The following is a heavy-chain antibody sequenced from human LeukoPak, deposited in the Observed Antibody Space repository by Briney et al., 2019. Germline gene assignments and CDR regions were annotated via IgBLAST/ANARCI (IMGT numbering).Heavy chain of an antibody. J-gene: IGHJ5*02. CDR2: ISSSGSTI. D-gene: IGHD3-22*01. CDR3: AKDRYYDSSGYSPNWFDP. CDR1: GFTFSSYS. Sequence: GGSLRLSCTASGFTFSSYSMNWVRQAPGKGLEWVSYISSSGSTIYYADSVKGRFTISRDNAKNSLYLQMNSLRAEDTAVYYCAKDRYYDSSGYSPNWFDPWGQGTLVTVSS. V-gene: IGHV3-48*04.